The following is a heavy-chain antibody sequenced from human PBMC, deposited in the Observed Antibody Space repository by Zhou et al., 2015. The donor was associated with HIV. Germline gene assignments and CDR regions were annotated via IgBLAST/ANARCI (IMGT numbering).Heavy chain of an antibody. Sequence: QVQLVQSGAEVKKPGSSVKVSCKASGGTFSSYAISWVRQAPGQGLEWMGGIIPMFGTTNYAQKFQGRVKLTADDSTSTAYMELSGLRSEDTAVYYCARVGQLNYYNFYMDVWGRGTTVTVSS. D-gene: IGHD1-1*01. CDR3: ARVGQLNYYNFYMDV. CDR2: IIPMFGTT. CDR1: GGTFSSYA. J-gene: IGHJ6*03. V-gene: IGHV1-69*01.